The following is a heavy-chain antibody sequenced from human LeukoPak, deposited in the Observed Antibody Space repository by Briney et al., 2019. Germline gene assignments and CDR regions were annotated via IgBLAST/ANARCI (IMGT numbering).Heavy chain of an antibody. V-gene: IGHV3-74*01. J-gene: IGHJ4*02. Sequence: GGSLRLSCATSDFSFSSHWMHWVRQAPGKGLVWVSRIISDGSSISYADSVKGRFTISRDNAKNTLYLQMNSLRAEDTAVYYCARGHVAGSDRHWDYWGQGALVTVPS. CDR3: ARGHVAGSDRHWDY. D-gene: IGHD6-19*01. CDR2: IISDGSSI. CDR1: DFSFSSHW.